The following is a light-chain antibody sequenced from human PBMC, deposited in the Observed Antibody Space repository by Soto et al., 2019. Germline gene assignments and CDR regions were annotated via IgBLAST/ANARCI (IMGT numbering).Light chain of an antibody. CDR1: QSISTY. Sequence: DIQMTQSPSSLSASVGDRVTITCRASQSISTYLNWYQQKPGKAPKLLIYAASSLQTGVPSRLSGSGSGTDFPLTISSLQPEDFATYYCQQSYSTPYTFGQGT. V-gene: IGKV1-39*01. J-gene: IGKJ2*01. CDR3: QQSYSTPYT. CDR2: AAS.